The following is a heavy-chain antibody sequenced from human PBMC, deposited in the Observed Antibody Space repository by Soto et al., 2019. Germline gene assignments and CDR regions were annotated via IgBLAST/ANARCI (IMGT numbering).Heavy chain of an antibody. V-gene: IGHV3-72*01. CDR1: GFTFSDHF. CDR3: AGDSGPYSGAFYFDH. Sequence: EGHLVESGGGLVQPGGSLRLSCAASGFTFSDHFMDWVRQAPGKGLDWVGRNRNKGHNYITEYAATVEGRFSISRDDSKNSVYLQMNSLKTEDTAVYYCAGDSGPYSGAFYFDHWRKGTMLTVSS. D-gene: IGHD1-26*01. J-gene: IGHJ4*02. CDR2: NRNKGHNYIT.